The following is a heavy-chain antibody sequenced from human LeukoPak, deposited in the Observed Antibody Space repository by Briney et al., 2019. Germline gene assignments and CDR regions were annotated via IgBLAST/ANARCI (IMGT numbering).Heavy chain of an antibody. D-gene: IGHD3-10*01. CDR3: ARESPLTLVRGVIIVIDY. J-gene: IGHJ4*02. CDR2: VNHFESI. Sequence: SETLSLTCDVSGGSFTGYYWTWIRQPPGKGLEWIGEVNHFESISYNPSLKGRATISVDKSKNQFSLKLSSATAADTAVYYCARESPLTLVRGVIIVIDYWGQGTLVTVSS. V-gene: IGHV4-34*01. CDR1: GGSFTGYY.